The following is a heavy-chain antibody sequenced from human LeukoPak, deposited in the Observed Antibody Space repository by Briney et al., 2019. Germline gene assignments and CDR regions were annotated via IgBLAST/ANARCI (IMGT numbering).Heavy chain of an antibody. D-gene: IGHD6-19*01. Sequence: ASVKVSCKASGYTFTAYFIHWVRQAPGHGLEWVGWMNPDSGGTNSAQKFQGRVTMTRDTSSSTAYMELSRLTSDDTAVYYCARDVPGYSSEFDFWGQGTLVTVSS. CDR1: GYTFTAYF. V-gene: IGHV1-2*02. CDR3: ARDVPGYSSEFDF. J-gene: IGHJ4*02. CDR2: MNPDSGGT.